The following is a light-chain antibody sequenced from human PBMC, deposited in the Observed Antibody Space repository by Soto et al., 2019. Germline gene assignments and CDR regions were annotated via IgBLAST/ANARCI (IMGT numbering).Light chain of an antibody. CDR2: WAS. Sequence: DIVMTQSPDSLGVSLGERATISCRSSQSVLFSSNNKNYLAWYQQKPGQPPKLIIYWASTRESGVPDRFSGSGSGTDFTLTISSLQAEDVAIYYCQQYYSTPLTFGGGTKV. V-gene: IGKV4-1*01. CDR1: QSVLFSSNNKNY. CDR3: QQYYSTPLT. J-gene: IGKJ4*01.